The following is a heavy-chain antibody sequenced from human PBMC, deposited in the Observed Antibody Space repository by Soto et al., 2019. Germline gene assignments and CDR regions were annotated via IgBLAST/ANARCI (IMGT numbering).Heavy chain of an antibody. J-gene: IGHJ4*02. V-gene: IGHV3-23*01. CDR1: GFAFSRYA. CDR3: AKEGGLYDSSGYYPY. Sequence: RGSLRLSCAASGFAFSRYAMSWFRQAPGKGLEWVSGISGSGGSTYYADSVKGRFTISRDNSKSTLYLQMNRLRAEDTAVYYCAKEGGLYDSSGYYPYWGQGTLVTVSS. CDR2: ISGSGGST. D-gene: IGHD3-22*01.